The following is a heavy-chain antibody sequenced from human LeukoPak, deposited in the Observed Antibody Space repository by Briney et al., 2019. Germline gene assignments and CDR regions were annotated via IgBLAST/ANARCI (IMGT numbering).Heavy chain of an antibody. D-gene: IGHD1-26*01. J-gene: IGHJ6*03. CDR2: LYCSGST. CDR3: TSGSYSFYYMDV. Sequence: SETLSLTCTVSGGSIRSYYWSWIRQPPGKGLEWIGYLYCSGSTNYNPSLKSRVTISVDTSKNQFSLKLSSVTAADTAVYYFTSGSYSFYYMDVWGKGTTVTVS. CDR1: GGSIRSYY. V-gene: IGHV4-59*01.